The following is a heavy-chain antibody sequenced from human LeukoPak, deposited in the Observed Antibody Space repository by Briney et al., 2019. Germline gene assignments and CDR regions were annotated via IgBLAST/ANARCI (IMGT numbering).Heavy chain of an antibody. J-gene: IGHJ5*02. Sequence: ASVKVSCKASGYTFTSYYMHWVRQAPGQGLEWMGIINPSGGSTSYAQKFQGRVTMTRDMSTSTVYMELSSLRSEDTAVYYCARSSPYIVVVPAATPTKTTNWFDPWGQGTLVTVSS. CDR3: ARSSPYIVVVPAATPTKTTNWFDP. D-gene: IGHD2-2*01. V-gene: IGHV1-46*01. CDR2: INPSGGST. CDR1: GYTFTSYY.